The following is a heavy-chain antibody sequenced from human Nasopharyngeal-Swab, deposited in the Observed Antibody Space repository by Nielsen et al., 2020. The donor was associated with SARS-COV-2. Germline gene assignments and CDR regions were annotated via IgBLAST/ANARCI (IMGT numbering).Heavy chain of an antibody. J-gene: IGHJ5*02. CDR3: AKSSRIVVVPAAKWFDP. V-gene: IGHV3-23*01. Sequence: GGSLRLSWAASGFTFSSYAMSWVRQAPGKGLEWVSAISGSGGSTYYADSVKGRFTISRDNSKNTLYLQMNSLRAEDTAVYYCAKSSRIVVVPAAKWFDPWGQGTLVTVSS. CDR2: ISGSGGST. D-gene: IGHD2-2*01. CDR1: GFTFSSYA.